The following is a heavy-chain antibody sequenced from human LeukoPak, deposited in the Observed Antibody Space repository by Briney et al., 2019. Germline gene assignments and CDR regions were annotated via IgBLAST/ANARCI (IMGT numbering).Heavy chain of an antibody. CDR2: ISYSGTT. Sequence: SETLSLTCTVSGGSISSYYWSWIRQPPGKGLEWIGTISYSGTTYYSPSLKSRVTISLDTSKNQFSLKLSSVTAADTAIYYCARDFSSSSTVYYYYYMDVWGKGTTVTVSS. CDR3: ARDFSSSSTVYYYYYMDV. D-gene: IGHD6-6*01. V-gene: IGHV4-59*12. CDR1: GGSISSYY. J-gene: IGHJ6*03.